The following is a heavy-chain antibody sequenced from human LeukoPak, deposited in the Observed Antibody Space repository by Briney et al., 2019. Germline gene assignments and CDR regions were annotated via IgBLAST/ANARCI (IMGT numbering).Heavy chain of an antibody. CDR2: IYSGGRT. D-gene: IGHD2-2*01. CDR1: GFTVSRNY. Sequence: QPGGSLRLSCAASGFTVSRNYMSWVRQAPGKGLEWVSVIYSGGRTYYADSVKGRFTISRDNAKNSLYLQMNSLRAEDTAVYYCARETYCTNTTCPIGDHFDYWGQGTLVTVSS. V-gene: IGHV3-66*01. J-gene: IGHJ4*02. CDR3: ARETYCTNTTCPIGDHFDY.